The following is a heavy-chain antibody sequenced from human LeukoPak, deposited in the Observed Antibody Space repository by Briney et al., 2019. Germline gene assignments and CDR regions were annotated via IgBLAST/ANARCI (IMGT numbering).Heavy chain of an antibody. V-gene: IGHV1-2*02. CDR2: INPNSGGT. Sequence: SVKVSCKASGYTFTGYYMHWVRQAPGQGLEWMGWINPNSGGTNYAQKFQGRVTMTRDTSISTAYMELSRLRSDDTAVYYCARVLITFGGTTSWFDPWGQGTLVTVSS. J-gene: IGHJ5*02. CDR3: ARVLITFGGTTSWFDP. CDR1: GYTFTGYY. D-gene: IGHD3-16*01.